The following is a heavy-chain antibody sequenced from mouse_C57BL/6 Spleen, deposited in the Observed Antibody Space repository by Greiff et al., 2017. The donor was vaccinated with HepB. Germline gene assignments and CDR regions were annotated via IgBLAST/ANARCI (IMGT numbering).Heavy chain of an antibody. CDR3: TRGLRPYYAMDY. CDR1: GFTFSSYA. CDR2: ISSGGDYI. Sequence: EVQLVESGEGLVKPGGSLKLSCAASGFTFSSYAMSWVRQTPEKRLEWVAYISSGGDYIYYADTVKGRFTISRDNARNTLYLLMSSLKSEDTAMYYCTRGLRPYYAMDYWGQGTSVTVSS. D-gene: IGHD2-2*01. V-gene: IGHV5-9-1*02. J-gene: IGHJ4*01.